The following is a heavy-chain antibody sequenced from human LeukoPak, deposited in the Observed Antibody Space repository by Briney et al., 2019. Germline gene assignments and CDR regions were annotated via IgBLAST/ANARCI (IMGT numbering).Heavy chain of an antibody. V-gene: IGHV1-8*01. CDR3: VRIYYSNAFDI. CDR1: GYTFTNFD. D-gene: IGHD4-11*01. CDR2: MNPKTGNT. J-gene: IGHJ3*02. Sequence: ASVTVSCKASGYTFTNFDINWVRQAAGQGREWMGWMNPKTGNTGSAQKFQGRVTITGNTSISTAYMELSSLRSEDTAVYYCVRIYYSNAFDIWGQGTMVTVSS.